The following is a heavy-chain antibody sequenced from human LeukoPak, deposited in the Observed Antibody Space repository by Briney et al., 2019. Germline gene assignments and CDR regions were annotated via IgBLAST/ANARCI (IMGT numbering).Heavy chain of an antibody. J-gene: IGHJ3*02. Sequence: GESLKISCKGSGYSFTSYWIGWVRQLPGKGLEWMGIIYPGDSDTRYSPSFQAQVTISADKSISTAFLQWSSLKASDTAMYYCARFQYQRSSCAFDIWGQGTMVTVSS. D-gene: IGHD2-2*01. CDR1: GYSFTSYW. V-gene: IGHV5-51*01. CDR3: ARFQYQRSSCAFDI. CDR2: IYPGDSDT.